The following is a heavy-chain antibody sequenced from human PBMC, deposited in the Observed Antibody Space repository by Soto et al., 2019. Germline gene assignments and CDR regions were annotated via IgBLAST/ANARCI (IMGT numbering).Heavy chain of an antibody. D-gene: IGHD2-2*01. CDR2: INPNSGGT. CDR3: ARGGGYCXSTSCSYYYYYGMDV. V-gene: IGHV1-2*04. CDR1: VYTFTGYY. J-gene: IGHJ6*02. Sequence: ASVKVSCKASVYTFTGYYMHWVRQAPGQGLEWMGWINPNSGGTNYAQKFQGWVTMTRDTSISTAYMELSRLRSDDTAVYYCARGGGYCXSTSCSYYYYYGMDVWGQGTTVTVSS.